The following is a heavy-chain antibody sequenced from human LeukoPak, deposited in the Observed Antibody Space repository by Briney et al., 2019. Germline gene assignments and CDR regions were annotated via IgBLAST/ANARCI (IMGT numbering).Heavy chain of an antibody. V-gene: IGHV1-2*02. D-gene: IGHD2-2*01. J-gene: IGHJ5*02. Sequence: ASVKVSCKASGYTFTGYYMHWVRQAPGQGLEWMGWINPNSGGTNYAQKFQGRVTMTRDTSISTAYMELSRLRSDDTAVYYCARNAVSCSSTSCYSFDPWGQGTLVTVSS. CDR2: INPNSGGT. CDR3: ARNAVSCSSTSCYSFDP. CDR1: GYTFTGYY.